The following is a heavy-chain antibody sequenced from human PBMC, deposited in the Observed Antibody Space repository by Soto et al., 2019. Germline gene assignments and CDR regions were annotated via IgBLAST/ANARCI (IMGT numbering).Heavy chain of an antibody. J-gene: IGHJ4*02. Sequence: EVQLVESGGGLVQPGGSLRLSCAASGFIFKYYWMSWVRQGPGKGLEWVANINQDGSEKYYADSVKGRFTISRDNDKNSLILQMSSLRGEDTAVYYCARDPGSTMVREPDYWGQGTLVTVSS. V-gene: IGHV3-7*01. CDR2: INQDGSEK. D-gene: IGHD3-10*01. CDR3: ARDPGSTMVREPDY. CDR1: GFIFKYYW.